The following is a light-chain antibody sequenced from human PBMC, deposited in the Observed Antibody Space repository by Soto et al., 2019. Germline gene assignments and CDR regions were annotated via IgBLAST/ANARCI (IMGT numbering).Light chain of an antibody. CDR2: LGS. Sequence: DIVMTQSPLSLSVAPGEPASISCRSSQSLLHSYGYYYLHWYLKKPGQSPHLLIYLGSNRASGVPDRFSGSRSGTDFTLKISRVEAEDVGVYYCLQAIETPITFGQGTRLEIK. CDR3: LQAIETPIT. J-gene: IGKJ5*01. CDR1: QSLLHSYGYYY. V-gene: IGKV2-28*01.